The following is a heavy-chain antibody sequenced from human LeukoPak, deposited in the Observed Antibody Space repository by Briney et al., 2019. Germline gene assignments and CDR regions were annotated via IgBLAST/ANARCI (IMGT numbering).Heavy chain of an antibody. V-gene: IGHV1-69*01. CDR2: IIPIFGTA. J-gene: IGHJ3*02. Sequence: SVKVSCKASGGTFSSYAISWVRQAPGQGLEWMGGIIPIFGTANYAQKFQGRVTITADESTSTAYMELSSLRAEDTAVYYCAYRGKIAMTTKGAFDIWGRGTMVTVSS. D-gene: IGHD5-24*01. CDR1: GGTFSSYA. CDR3: AYRGKIAMTTKGAFDI.